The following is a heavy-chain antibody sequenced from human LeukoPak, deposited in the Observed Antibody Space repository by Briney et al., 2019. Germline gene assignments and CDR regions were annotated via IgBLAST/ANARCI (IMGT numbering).Heavy chain of an antibody. Sequence: GGSLRLSCAGSGFSFSSNTMSWVRQAPGRGLEWVSVIYSGGDTFHANSVKGRFTLSRDTSKNTLYLQMNSLRAEDTAVYYCTRDPDAWGQGTLVTVSS. V-gene: IGHV3-66*01. J-gene: IGHJ5*02. CDR2: IYSGGDT. CDR1: GFSFSSNT. CDR3: TRDPDA.